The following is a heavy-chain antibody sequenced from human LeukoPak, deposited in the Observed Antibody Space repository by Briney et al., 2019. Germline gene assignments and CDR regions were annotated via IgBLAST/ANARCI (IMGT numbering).Heavy chain of an antibody. D-gene: IGHD1-26*01. J-gene: IGHJ6*03. CDR3: AKAGGASFYYYMDV. Sequence: GGSLRLSCATSEFTFGNYAMSWVRQAPGKGLERVSTITDSGDRTYYADSVKGRFTISRDNSKNTSYLQLNSLTAEDAAIYSCAKAGGASFYYYMDVWGKGTTVTVSS. CDR2: ITDSGDRT. CDR1: EFTFGNYA. V-gene: IGHV3-23*01.